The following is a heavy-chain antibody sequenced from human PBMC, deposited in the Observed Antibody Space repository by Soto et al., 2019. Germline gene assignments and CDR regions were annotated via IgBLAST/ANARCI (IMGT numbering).Heavy chain of an antibody. J-gene: IGHJ4*02. CDR3: ASAIAVASTGFDY. CDR2: MNPNSGNT. V-gene: IGHV1-8*01. Sequence: ASVKVYCKASGYTFTSYDINWVRQATGQGLEWLGWMNPNSGNTGYAQKFQGRVTMTRNTSIGTAYMELSSLRSEDTAVYYCASAIAVASTGFDYWGQGTLVTVSS. D-gene: IGHD6-19*01. CDR1: GYTFTSYD.